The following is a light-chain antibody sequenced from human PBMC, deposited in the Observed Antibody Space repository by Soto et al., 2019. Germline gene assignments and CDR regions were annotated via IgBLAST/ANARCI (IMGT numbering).Light chain of an antibody. Sequence: DIQMTQSPSSLSASVGDRVTITCRASQSISSYLNWYQQKPGKAPKVLIYGASSLQSGVPLRFSGSGSETDFTLAISSLQPEDFATYYCQQSYSIPTFGGGTKVEIK. J-gene: IGKJ4*01. CDR1: QSISSY. CDR3: QQSYSIPT. CDR2: GAS. V-gene: IGKV1-39*01.